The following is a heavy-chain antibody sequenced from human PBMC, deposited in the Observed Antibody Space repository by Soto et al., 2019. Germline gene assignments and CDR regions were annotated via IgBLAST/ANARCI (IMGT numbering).Heavy chain of an antibody. D-gene: IGHD3-16*01. CDR1: GFTFSSYG. J-gene: IGHJ2*01. CDR2: IWCDGSNK. Sequence: QVQLVESGGGVVQPGGSLRLSCAASGFTFSSYGMHWVRQAPGKGLEWVAVIWCDGSNKYYADSVKGRFTISRDNSKNTLYMQMNSLRAEDTAVYYCAKNKGDGGGRHFDLWGRGTLVTVSS. CDR3: AKNKGDGGGRHFDL. V-gene: IGHV3-30*02.